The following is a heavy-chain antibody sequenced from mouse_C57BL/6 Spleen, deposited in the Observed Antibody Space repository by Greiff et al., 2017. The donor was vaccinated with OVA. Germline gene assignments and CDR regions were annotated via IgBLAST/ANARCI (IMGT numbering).Heavy chain of an antibody. CDR3: ARREITTVVDWYFDV. D-gene: IGHD1-1*01. Sequence: QVQLQQSGAELVKPGASVKISCKASGYAFSSYWMNWVKQRPGKGLEWIGQIYPGDGDTNYNGKFKGKATLTADKSSSTAYMQLSSLTSEDSAVYFCARREITTVVDWYFDVWGTGTTVTVSS. CDR2: IYPGDGDT. J-gene: IGHJ1*03. CDR1: GYAFSSYW. V-gene: IGHV1-80*01.